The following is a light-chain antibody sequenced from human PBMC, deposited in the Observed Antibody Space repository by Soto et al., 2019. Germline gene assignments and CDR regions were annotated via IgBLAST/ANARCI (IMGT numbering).Light chain of an antibody. J-gene: IGKJ2*01. CDR2: AAS. V-gene: IGKV1-39*01. CDR3: QESFSPLYT. CDR1: QTIHNY. Sequence: DIQLTQSPSSLSTSVGDRVTITCRASQTIHNYLNLYQQTPGQAPKLLIYAASNLRGGVPSRFSGGGSGTDFTLTISSLQPEDFATYYCQESFSPLYTFGQGPMLDI.